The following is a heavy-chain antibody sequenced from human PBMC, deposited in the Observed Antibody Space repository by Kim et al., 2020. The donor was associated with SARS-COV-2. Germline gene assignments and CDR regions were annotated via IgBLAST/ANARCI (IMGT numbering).Heavy chain of an antibody. J-gene: IGHJ4*02. D-gene: IGHD4-17*01. Sequence: SLKSRVTISVDTSKNQFSLKLGSVTAADTAVYYCARHGTMTTVVTFYFDYWGQGTLVTVSS. V-gene: IGHV4-39*01. CDR3: ARHGTMTTVVTFYFDY.